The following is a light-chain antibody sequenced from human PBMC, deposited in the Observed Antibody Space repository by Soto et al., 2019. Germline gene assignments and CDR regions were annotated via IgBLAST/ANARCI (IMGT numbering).Light chain of an antibody. V-gene: IGKV3-20*01. Sequence: EIVLTQSPGTLSLSPGERATLSCRASQSVSSTYLAWYQQKPGQAPRLLIYGASSRETGIPDRSRGSGSGPHFALSISRLEPEDSAVYYSQHWGTVVRTFGGGTKLEIK. CDR2: GAS. J-gene: IGKJ4*01. CDR3: QHWGTVVRT. CDR1: QSVSSTY.